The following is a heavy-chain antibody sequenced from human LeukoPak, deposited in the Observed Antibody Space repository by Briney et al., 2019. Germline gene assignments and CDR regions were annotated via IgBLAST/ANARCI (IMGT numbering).Heavy chain of an antibody. CDR3: ARDGWFGDYNWFDP. D-gene: IGHD3-10*01. J-gene: IGHJ5*02. CDR2: ISSASNTI. V-gene: IGHV3-48*01. CDR1: GSTFSSYS. Sequence: PGESLRLSCAASGSTFSSYSMNWVRQAPGKGLEWVSYISSASNTICYADSVKGRFTISRDNAKNSLYLQMNSLRAEDTAMYYCARDGWFGDYNWFDPWGQGTLVTVSS.